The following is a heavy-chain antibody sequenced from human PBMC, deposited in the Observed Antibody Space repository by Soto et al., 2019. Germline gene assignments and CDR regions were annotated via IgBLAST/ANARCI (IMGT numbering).Heavy chain of an antibody. V-gene: IGHV1-24*01. J-gene: IGHJ4*02. CDR3: ATDPLAAPDFDY. CDR1: GYTFTTYG. D-gene: IGHD6-19*01. CDR2: FDPEDGET. Sequence: ASVKVSCKASGYTFTTYGISWVRQAPGQGLEWMGGFDPEDGETIYAQKFQGRVTMTEDTSTDTAYMELSSLRSEDTAVYYCATDPLAAPDFDYWGQGTLVTVSS.